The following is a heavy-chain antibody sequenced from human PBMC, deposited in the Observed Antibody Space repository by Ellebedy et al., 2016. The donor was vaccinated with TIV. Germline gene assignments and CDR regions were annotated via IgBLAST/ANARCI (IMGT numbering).Heavy chain of an antibody. CDR2: LNPNTGNK. V-gene: IGHV1-8*01. Sequence: AASVKVSCKASGYTFTSYEINWVRQGPGQGLEWMGWLNPNTGNKGHAQKFLGRVSMTMNTSISTAYLELSSLRSEDTAVYYCARAPLSASSVYYFDSWGQGTLVTVSS. J-gene: IGHJ4*02. D-gene: IGHD2-2*01. CDR1: GYTFTSYE. CDR3: ARAPLSASSVYYFDS.